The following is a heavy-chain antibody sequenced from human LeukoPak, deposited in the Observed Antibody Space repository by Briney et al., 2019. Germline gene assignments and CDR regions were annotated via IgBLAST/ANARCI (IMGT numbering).Heavy chain of an antibody. V-gene: IGHV4-39*07. CDR2: VYYSGST. J-gene: IGHJ4*02. CDR1: GGSVSSSNYY. CDR3: ARGLTGGSYDY. D-gene: IGHD1-26*01. Sequence: SETLSLTCTVSGGSVSSSNYYWGWIRQPPGKGLEWIGNVYYSGSTYYNPSLKSRLTISVDTSKNQFSLKLSSVTAADTAVYYCARGLTGGSYDYWGQGILVTVSS.